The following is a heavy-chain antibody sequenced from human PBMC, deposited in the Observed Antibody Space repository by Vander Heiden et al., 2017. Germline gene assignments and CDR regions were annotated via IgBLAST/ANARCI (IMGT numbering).Heavy chain of an antibody. J-gene: IGHJ4*02. D-gene: IGHD2-15*01. CDR3: ARGCGGSCYLLYYFDY. V-gene: IGHV3-30-3*01. Sequence: QVQLVESGGGVVQPGRSLRLSCAASGFTFSSYAIHWVRQAPGKGLGWVAGISDDGSNKYYADAVKGRFTISRDNSKNTLYLQMNSLRAEDTAVYYCARGCGGSCYLLYYFDYWGQGTLVTVSS. CDR1: GFTFSSYA. CDR2: ISDDGSNK.